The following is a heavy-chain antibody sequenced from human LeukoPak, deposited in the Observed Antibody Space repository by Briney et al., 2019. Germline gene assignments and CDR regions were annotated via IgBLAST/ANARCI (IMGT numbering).Heavy chain of an antibody. V-gene: IGHV4-39*07. CDR1: GGSISSSSYY. Sequence: PSETLSLTCTVSGGSISSSSYYWGWIRQPPGKGLEWIGSIYYSGSTYYNPSLKSRVTISVDTSKNQFSLKLSSVTAADTAVYYCARSARHCTSASCYLDYWAQGTLVTVSS. CDR3: ARSARHCTSASCYLDY. CDR2: IYYSGST. J-gene: IGHJ4*02. D-gene: IGHD2-2*01.